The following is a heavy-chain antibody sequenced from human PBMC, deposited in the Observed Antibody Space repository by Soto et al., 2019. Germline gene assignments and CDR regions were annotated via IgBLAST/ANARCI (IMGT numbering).Heavy chain of an antibody. Sequence: EGSLRLSCAASGFTFSSYSMNWVRQAPGKGLEWVSSISSSSSYIYYADSVKGRFTISRDNAKNSLYLQMNSLRAEDTAVYYCARVLSSGLDYWGQGTLVTVSS. V-gene: IGHV3-21*01. CDR1: GFTFSSYS. CDR3: ARVLSSGLDY. J-gene: IGHJ4*02. CDR2: ISSSSSYI. D-gene: IGHD3-16*02.